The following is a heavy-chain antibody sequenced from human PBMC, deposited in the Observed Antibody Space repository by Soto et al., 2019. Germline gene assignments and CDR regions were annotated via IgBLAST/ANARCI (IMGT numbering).Heavy chain of an antibody. CDR3: AADVIADAGDFDY. CDR1: GFSFSNSA. Sequence: ASVKVSCKTSGFSFSNSAMQWVRQARGQRPEWIGWIVVASGYANLAPKFQQRVVMTRDMSTRTAYMELSSLTSDDTAVYFCAADVIADAGDFDYWGQGTPVTVSS. V-gene: IGHV1-58*02. D-gene: IGHD6-13*01. CDR2: IVVASGYA. J-gene: IGHJ4*02.